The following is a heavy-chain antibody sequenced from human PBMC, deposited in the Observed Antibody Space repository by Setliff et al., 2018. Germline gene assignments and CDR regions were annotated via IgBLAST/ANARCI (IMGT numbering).Heavy chain of an antibody. D-gene: IGHD3-22*01. CDR2: MNPSGST. Sequence: SETLSLTCAVYGGSFTTYFWSWIRQPPGKGLEWIGEMNPSGSTNHNPSLKSRVTFSVDTSKNQFSLKLTSVTAADTAVYYCRVWVTMIEMESWGQGTLVTVSS. CDR3: RVWVTMIEMES. J-gene: IGHJ4*02. V-gene: IGHV4-34*01. CDR1: GGSFTTYF.